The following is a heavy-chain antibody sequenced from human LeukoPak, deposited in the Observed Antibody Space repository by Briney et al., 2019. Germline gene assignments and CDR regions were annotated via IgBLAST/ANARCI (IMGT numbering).Heavy chain of an antibody. V-gene: IGHV3-48*02. CDR3: ARVTAGKGGNADY. CDR1: GFTFSSYS. J-gene: IGHJ4*02. Sequence: GGSLRLSCAASGFTFSSYSMNWVRQAPGKGLEWVSYITSSSSTIYYADSVKGRFTISRDNAKNSLYLQMNSLRDEDTAVYYCARVTAGKGGNADYWGQGTLVTVSS. D-gene: IGHD4-23*01. CDR2: ITSSSSTI.